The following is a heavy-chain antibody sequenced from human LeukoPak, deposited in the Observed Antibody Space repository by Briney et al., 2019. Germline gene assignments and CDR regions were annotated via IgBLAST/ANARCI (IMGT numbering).Heavy chain of an antibody. CDR2: ISSSSSYI. D-gene: IGHD6-19*01. Sequence: PGGSLRLSCAASGFTFSSYSMNWVRQAPGKGLEWVSSISSSSSYIYYADSVKGRFTISRDNAKNSLYLQMNSLRAEDTAVYYCARDPISSGWGDYWGEGTLVTVSS. V-gene: IGHV3-21*01. J-gene: IGHJ4*02. CDR3: ARDPISSGWGDY. CDR1: GFTFSSYS.